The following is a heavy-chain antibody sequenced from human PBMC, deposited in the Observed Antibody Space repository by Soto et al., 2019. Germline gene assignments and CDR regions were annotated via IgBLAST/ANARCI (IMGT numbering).Heavy chain of an antibody. CDR3: ARPRGRGRARNAFDI. CDR1: GGSFSGYY. D-gene: IGHD3-16*01. CDR2: INHSGSS. V-gene: IGHV4-34*01. Sequence: SETLSLTCAVYGGSFSGYYWSWIRQPPGKGLEWIGEINHSGSSNYNPSLKSRVTISVDTSKNQFSLKLSSVTAADTAVYYCARPRGRGRARNAFDIWGQGTMVTVSS. J-gene: IGHJ3*02.